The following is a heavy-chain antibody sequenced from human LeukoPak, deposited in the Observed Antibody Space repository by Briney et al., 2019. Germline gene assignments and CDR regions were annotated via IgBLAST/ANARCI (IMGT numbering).Heavy chain of an antibody. CDR3: ATPDTSGWSFYFDN. CDR1: GFTFSSYA. V-gene: IGHV3-30-3*01. J-gene: IGHJ4*02. D-gene: IGHD6-19*01. Sequence: GGSLRPSCAPSGFTFSSYAIHCVRQAPDKGLEWVAVVWHDGSNNYYAVYVKGRFSIYRDNSKDTLYLQMNGLRAEETAMYYCATPDTSGWSFYFDNWGQGTLVTVSS. CDR2: VWHDGSNN.